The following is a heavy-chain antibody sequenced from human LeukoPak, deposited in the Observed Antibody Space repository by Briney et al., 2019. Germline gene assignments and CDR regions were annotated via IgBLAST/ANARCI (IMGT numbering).Heavy chain of an antibody. J-gene: IGHJ3*02. Sequence: SETLSLTCTVSGGSISSYYWSWIRQPPGKGLEWIGYIYYSGSTNYNPSLKSRVTISVDTSKNQFSLKLSSVTAADTAVYYCARAEFTVGAPSGAFDIWGQGTMVTVSS. CDR3: ARAEFTVGAPSGAFDI. CDR1: GGSISSYY. D-gene: IGHD4-23*01. CDR2: IYYSGST. V-gene: IGHV4-59*01.